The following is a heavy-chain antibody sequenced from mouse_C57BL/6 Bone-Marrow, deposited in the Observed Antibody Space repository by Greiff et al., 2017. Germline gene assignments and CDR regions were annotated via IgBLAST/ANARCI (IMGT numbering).Heavy chain of an antibody. V-gene: IGHV3-6*01. Sequence: VQLKDSGPGLVKPSQSLSLTCSVTGYSITSGYYWNWIRQFPGNKLEWMGYISYDGSNNYNPSLKNRISITRDTSKNQFFLKLNSVTTEDTATYCCAPYGYYAMDYWGQGTSVTVSS. D-gene: IGHD1-1*02. CDR3: APYGYYAMDY. J-gene: IGHJ4*01. CDR1: GYSITSGYY. CDR2: ISYDGSN.